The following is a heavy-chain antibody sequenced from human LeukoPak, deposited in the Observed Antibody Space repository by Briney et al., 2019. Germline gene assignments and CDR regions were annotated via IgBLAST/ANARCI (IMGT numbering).Heavy chain of an antibody. CDR3: ARVDCSSTSCYRLNAFDAFDI. D-gene: IGHD2-2*01. J-gene: IGHJ3*02. Sequence: ASVKVSCKASGYTFTSYDINWVRQAPGQGLEWMGWISAYNGNTNYAQKLQGRVTMTTDTSTSTAYMELRSLRSDDTAVYYCARVDCSSTSCYRLNAFDAFDIWSQGTMVTASS. CDR1: GYTFTSYD. V-gene: IGHV1-18*01. CDR2: ISAYNGNT.